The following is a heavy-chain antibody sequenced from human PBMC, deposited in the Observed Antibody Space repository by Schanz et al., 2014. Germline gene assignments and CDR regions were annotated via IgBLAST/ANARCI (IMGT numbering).Heavy chain of an antibody. V-gene: IGHV3-23*05. CDR1: GFTFSSYA. J-gene: IGHJ4*02. CDR2: IDTGGSGK. D-gene: IGHD4-17*01. Sequence: EVQLLESGGGLVQPGGSLRLSCAVSGFTFSSYAMSWVRQAPGKGLEWVSSIDTGGSGKYYADSVKGRFTISRDNAKNSLYLQMNSLRVDDTAFYFCAKVRGDQRGAFDSWGQGTLVTVSS. CDR3: AKVRGDQRGAFDS.